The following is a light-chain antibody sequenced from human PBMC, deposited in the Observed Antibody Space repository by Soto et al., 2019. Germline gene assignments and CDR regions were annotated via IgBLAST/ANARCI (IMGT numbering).Light chain of an antibody. V-gene: IGLV2-8*01. CDR3: SSYAGSNNLV. CDR2: EVS. CDR1: SSDVGGYNY. Sequence: QSALTQPPSASGSPGQSVTISCTGTSSDVGGYNYVSWYQQYPGKAPKVMIYEVSKRTSGVPDRFSGSKSGNTASLTVSGLQAEDEADYYCSSYAGSNNLVFGGGTKVTVL. J-gene: IGLJ2*01.